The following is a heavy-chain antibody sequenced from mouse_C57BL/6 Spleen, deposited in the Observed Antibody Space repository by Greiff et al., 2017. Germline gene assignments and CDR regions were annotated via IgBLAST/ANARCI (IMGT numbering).Heavy chain of an antibody. D-gene: IGHD2-3*01. CDR3: TRGIYDGYYGY. CDR1: GYTFTDYE. J-gene: IGHJ3*01. CDR2: IDPETGGT. V-gene: IGHV1-15*01. Sequence: VQLQQSGAELVRPGASVTLSCKASGYTFTDYEMHWVKQTPVHGLEWIGAIDPETGGTAYNQKFKGKAILTADKSSSTAYMELRSLTSEDSAVYYCTRGIYDGYYGYWGQGTLVTVSA.